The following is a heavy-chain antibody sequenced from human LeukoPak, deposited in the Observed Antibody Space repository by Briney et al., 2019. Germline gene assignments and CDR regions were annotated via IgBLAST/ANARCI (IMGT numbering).Heavy chain of an antibody. D-gene: IGHD6-13*01. J-gene: IGHJ4*02. CDR2: IKQDGSRI. CDR3: ARDPGIAAAGTVGYFDF. V-gene: IGHV3-7*01. CDR1: GFTFSSYW. Sequence: PGGSLRLSCAASGFTFSSYWMSWVRQAPGKGLEWAANIKQDGSRIHYVDSVKGRFTISRDNAKNSLYLQMNSLRAEDTAVYYCARDPGIAAAGTVGYFDFWGQGTLVTVSS.